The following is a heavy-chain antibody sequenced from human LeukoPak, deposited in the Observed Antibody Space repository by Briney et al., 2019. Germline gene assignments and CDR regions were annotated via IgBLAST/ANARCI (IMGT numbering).Heavy chain of an antibody. Sequence: SGTLSLTCAVSGGSISSSNWWSWVRQPPGKGLEWIGEIYHSGSTYYNPSLKSRVTISVDTSKNQFSLKLSSVTAADTAVYYCARTKTNYGTNDYWGQGTLVTVSS. CDR3: ARTKTNYGTNDY. D-gene: IGHD4/OR15-4a*01. CDR2: IYHSGST. V-gene: IGHV4-4*02. CDR1: GGSISSSNW. J-gene: IGHJ4*02.